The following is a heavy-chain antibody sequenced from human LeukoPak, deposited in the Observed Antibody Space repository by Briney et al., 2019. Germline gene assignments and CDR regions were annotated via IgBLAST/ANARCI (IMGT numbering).Heavy chain of an antibody. J-gene: IGHJ4*02. CDR3: AKAGYSTWVYFDN. CDR1: GSTFSTYG. V-gene: IGHV3-30*18. Sequence: GGSLRLSCAASGSTFSTYGMHWVRQAPVKGLQWVALISYDGSKTYYADSVKGRFTISRDNSKNTLSLQMSSLRPEDTAVYYCAKAGYSTWVYFDNWGQGALVTVSS. CDR2: ISYDGSKT. D-gene: IGHD6-13*01.